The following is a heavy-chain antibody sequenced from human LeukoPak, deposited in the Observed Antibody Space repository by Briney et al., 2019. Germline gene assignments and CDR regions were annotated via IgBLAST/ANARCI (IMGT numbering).Heavy chain of an antibody. V-gene: IGHV1-46*01. J-gene: IGHJ4*02. CDR2: INPSGGST. CDR3: ARGHGRDYYTDY. CDR1: GYTFTSYY. D-gene: IGHD1-26*01. Sequence: ASVKVSCKASGYTFTSYYMHWVRQAPGQGLEWMGIINPSGGSTSYAQKFQGRVTMTRDMSTSTVYMELSGLRSDDTAVYYCARGHGRDYYTDYWGLGTLVAVSS.